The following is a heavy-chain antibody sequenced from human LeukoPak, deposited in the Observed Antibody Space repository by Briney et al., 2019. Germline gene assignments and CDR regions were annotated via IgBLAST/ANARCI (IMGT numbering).Heavy chain of an antibody. CDR1: GFTFSNAW. J-gene: IGHJ4*02. D-gene: IGHD3-10*01. V-gene: IGHV3-15*01. Sequence: GGSLRLSCAASGFTFSNAWMSWVRQAPGKGLEWVGRIKSKSDGGTTDYAAPVKGRFTISRDDSKNTLYLQMNSLKTEDTAVYYCTTDILHFYGSGDYWGQGTLVTVSS. CDR2: IKSKSDGGTT. CDR3: TTDILHFYGSGDY.